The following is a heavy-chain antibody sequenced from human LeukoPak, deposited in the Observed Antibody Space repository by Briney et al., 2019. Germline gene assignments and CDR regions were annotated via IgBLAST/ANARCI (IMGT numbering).Heavy chain of an antibody. CDR3: AKRGVVIRVILVGFHKEAYYFDS. V-gene: IGHV3-23*01. CDR2: ISDSGGRT. J-gene: IGHJ4*02. CDR1: GITLSNYG. D-gene: IGHD3-22*01. Sequence: GGSLRLSRAVSGITLSNYGMSTVRQAPGKGLEWVAGISDSGGRTNYADSVKGRFTISRDNPKNTLYLQMNSLRAEDTAVYFCAKRGVVIRVILVGFHKEAYYFDSWGQGALVTVSS.